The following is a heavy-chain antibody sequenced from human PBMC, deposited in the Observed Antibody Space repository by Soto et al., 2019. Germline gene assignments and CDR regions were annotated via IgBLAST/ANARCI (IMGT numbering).Heavy chain of an antibody. CDR2: IYHSGST. V-gene: IGHV4-4*02. J-gene: IGHJ3*02. Sequence: QVQLQESGPGLVKPSGTLSLTCAVSGDSISSSNWWSWVRQPPGKGLEWIGEIYHSGSTNYNPSPKTRVPISVDKSKSHSSLKLSSVTAADTAVYYCARDVVGATPDAFDIWGQGTMVTVSS. CDR3: ARDVVGATPDAFDI. CDR1: GDSISSSNW. D-gene: IGHD2-15*01.